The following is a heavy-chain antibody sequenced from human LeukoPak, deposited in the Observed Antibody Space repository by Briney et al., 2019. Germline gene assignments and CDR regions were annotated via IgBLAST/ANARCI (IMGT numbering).Heavy chain of an antibody. V-gene: IGHV4-30-4*08. CDR2: IYYSGNT. D-gene: IGHD3-3*01. CDR1: GGSISSGDYY. CDR3: ARSYYDFWSGYGPGWYYYYMDV. J-gene: IGHJ6*03. Sequence: SETLSLTCTISGGSISSGDYYWSWIRQPPGKGLEWIGYIYYSGNTYYNPSLKSRVTISVDTSKNQFSLKLSSVTAADTAVYYCARSYYDFWSGYGPGWYYYYMDVWGKGTTVTVSS.